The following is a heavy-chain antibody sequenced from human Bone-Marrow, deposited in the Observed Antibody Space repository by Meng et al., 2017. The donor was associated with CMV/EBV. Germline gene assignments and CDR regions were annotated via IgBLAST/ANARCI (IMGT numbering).Heavy chain of an antibody. CDR1: GFTFDDYA. J-gene: IGHJ3*02. Sequence: GGSLRLSCAASGFTFDDYAMHWVRQAPGKGLEWVSGISWNSGSIGYADSVKGRFTISRDNAKNSLYLQMNSLRAEDMALYYCAAYCSSTSCYEGHAFDIWGQGTMVAASS. D-gene: IGHD2-2*01. V-gene: IGHV3-9*03. CDR2: ISWNSGSI. CDR3: AAYCSSTSCYEGHAFDI.